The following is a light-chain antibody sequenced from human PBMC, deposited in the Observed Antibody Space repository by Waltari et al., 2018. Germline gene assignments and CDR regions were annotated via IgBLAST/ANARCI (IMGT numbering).Light chain of an antibody. CDR1: QSISSN. CDR2: DVS. Sequence: EIVMTQSPATLSVSPGERATLSCRASQSISSNLVWYQRKPGQSPRVLISDVSTRATGIPARFSGSGSGTKFTLTITSLQSEDFAVCYCLQYKSWPPLYTFGQGTRLEI. V-gene: IGKV3-15*01. J-gene: IGKJ2*01. CDR3: LQYKSWPPLYT.